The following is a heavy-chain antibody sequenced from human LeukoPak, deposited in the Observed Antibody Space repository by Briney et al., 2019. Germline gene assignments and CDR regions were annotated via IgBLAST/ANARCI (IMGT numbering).Heavy chain of an antibody. V-gene: IGHV3-30*01. CDR2: ISYDGSNK. CDR3: ARESAGESGSYYLDY. D-gene: IGHD1-26*01. J-gene: IGHJ4*02. Sequence: PGRSLRLSCAASGFTFSSYAMHWVRQAPGKGLEWVAVISYDGSNKYYADSVKGRFTISRDNSKNTLYLQMNSLRAEDTAVYYCARESAGESGSYYLDYWGQGTLVTVSS. CDR1: GFTFSSYA.